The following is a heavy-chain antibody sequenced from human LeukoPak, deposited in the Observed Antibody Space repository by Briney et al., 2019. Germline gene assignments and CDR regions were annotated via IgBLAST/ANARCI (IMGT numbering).Heavy chain of an antibody. CDR1: GFTFSSYA. D-gene: IGHD2-21*02. J-gene: IGHJ4*02. CDR3: AKEFPAPDCGGDCYFDY. V-gene: IGHV3-23*01. CDR2: ISGSGGST. Sequence: PGRSLRLSCAASGFTFSSYAMSWVRQAPGKGLEWVSAISGSGGSTYYADSVKGRFTISRDNSKNTLYLQMNSLRAEDTAVYYCAKEFPAPDCGGDCYFDYWGQGTLVTVSS.